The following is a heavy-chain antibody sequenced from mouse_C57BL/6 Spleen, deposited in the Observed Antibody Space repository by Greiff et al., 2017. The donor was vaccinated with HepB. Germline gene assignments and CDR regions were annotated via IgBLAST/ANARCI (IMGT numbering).Heavy chain of an antibody. J-gene: IGHJ1*03. V-gene: IGHV10-1*01. CDR2: IRSKSNNYAT. CDR1: GFSFNTYA. CDR3: VRGDYKGYFDV. D-gene: IGHD2-4*01. Sequence: DVHLVESGGGLVQPKGSLKLSCAASGFSFNTYAMNWVRQAPGKGLEWVARIRSKSNNYATYYADSVKDRFTISRDDSESMLYLQMNNLKTEDTAMYYCVRGDYKGYFDVWGTGTTVTVSS.